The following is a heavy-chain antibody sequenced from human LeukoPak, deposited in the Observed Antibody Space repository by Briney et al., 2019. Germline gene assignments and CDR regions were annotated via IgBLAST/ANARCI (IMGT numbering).Heavy chain of an antibody. CDR3: AKPPAGCSSTSCYLYY. J-gene: IGHJ4*02. D-gene: IGHD2-2*01. CDR1: GFTFDDYA. Sequence: GRSLRLSCAASGFTFDDYAMHWVRQAPGKGLEWVSGISWNSGSIGYVDSVKGRFTISRDNAKNSLYLQMNSLRAEDTALYYCAKPPAGCSSTSCYLYYWGQGTLVTVSS. CDR2: ISWNSGSI. V-gene: IGHV3-9*01.